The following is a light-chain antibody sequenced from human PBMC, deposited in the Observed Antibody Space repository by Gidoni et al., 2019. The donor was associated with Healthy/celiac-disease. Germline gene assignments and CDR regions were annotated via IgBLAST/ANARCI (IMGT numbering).Light chain of an antibody. CDR3: CSYAGSSTWG. CDR2: EGS. CDR1: SSDVGSYNL. Sequence: QSALTQPASVSGSPGQSITISCTGTSSDVGSYNLVSWYQQHPGKAPKLMIYEGSKRPSGVSNRCSGSKSGNTASLTISGLQAEDEADYYGCSYAGSSTWGFGGGTKLTVL. V-gene: IGLV2-23*01. J-gene: IGLJ3*02.